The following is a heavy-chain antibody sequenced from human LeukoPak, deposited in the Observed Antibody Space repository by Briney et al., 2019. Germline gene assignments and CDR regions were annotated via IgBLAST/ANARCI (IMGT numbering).Heavy chain of an antibody. D-gene: IGHD6-19*01. CDR2: IYYSGST. V-gene: IGHV4-59*01. J-gene: IGHJ5*02. CDR1: GGSISSYY. Sequence: SETLSLTCTVSGGSISSYYWSWIRQPPGKGLEWIGYIYYSGSTNYNPSLKSRVTISVDTSKNQFSLKLSSVTAADTAVYYCARSPGNAWLVGEWFDPWGQGTLVTVSS. CDR3: ARSPGNAWLVGEWFDP.